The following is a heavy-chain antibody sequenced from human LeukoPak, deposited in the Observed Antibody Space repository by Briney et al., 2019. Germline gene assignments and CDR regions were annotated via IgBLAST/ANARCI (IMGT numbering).Heavy chain of an antibody. CDR3: ARYRPSESRSGEVTSSDY. D-gene: IGHD3-3*01. V-gene: IGHV4-59*01. CDR1: GGSISGYY. Sequence: SETLSLTCIVSGGSISGYYWSWIRQPPGKGLELIGHIHYTGTTTYNPSLKSRATILLDTSENQFSLKLRSVTTADTAVYYCARYRPSESRSGEVTSSDYWGQGTLVTVSS. J-gene: IGHJ4*02. CDR2: IHYTGTT.